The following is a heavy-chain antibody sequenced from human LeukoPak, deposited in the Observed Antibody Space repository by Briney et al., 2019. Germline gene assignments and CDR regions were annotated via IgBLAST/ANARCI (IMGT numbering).Heavy chain of an antibody. CDR1: GFSFSSYA. Sequence: PGGSLRLSCAASGFSFSSYAMSWVRQAPGKGLEWVSVISGGGGSTYYADSVKGRFTISRDASKNTLFLQMNSLRADDTAVYYCARKTDSSGSGDYWGQGTLVTVSS. V-gene: IGHV3-23*01. CDR2: ISGGGGST. CDR3: ARKTDSSGSGDY. D-gene: IGHD3-22*01. J-gene: IGHJ4*02.